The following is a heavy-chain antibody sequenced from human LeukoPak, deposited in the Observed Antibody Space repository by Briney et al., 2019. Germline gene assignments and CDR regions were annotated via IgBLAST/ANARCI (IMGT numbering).Heavy chain of an antibody. J-gene: IGHJ4*02. CDR2: ISAYNGNT. Sequence: ASVKVSCKASGYTFTSYGISWVRQAPGQGLEWMGWISAYNGNTNYAQKLQGRATMTTDTSTSTAYMELRSLRSDDTAVYYCASNDYGDYEAYYFDYWGQGTLVTVSS. D-gene: IGHD4-17*01. CDR3: ASNDYGDYEAYYFDY. CDR1: GYTFTSYG. V-gene: IGHV1-18*01.